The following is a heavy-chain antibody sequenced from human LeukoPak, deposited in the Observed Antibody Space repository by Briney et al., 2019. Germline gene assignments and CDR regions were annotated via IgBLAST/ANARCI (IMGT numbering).Heavy chain of an antibody. CDR2: IYDSGRT. CDR1: GGSISDDY. D-gene: IGHD4-17*01. Sequence: PSETLSLTCTVSGGSISDDYWSWIRQPPGKGLEWIGFIYDSGRTSYNPSLKSRVTISGDTSKKQFSLNLNSLTAADAAVYYCVRFPNYDAYVRDYWGQGILVTVSS. J-gene: IGHJ4*02. V-gene: IGHV4-59*01. CDR3: VRFPNYDAYVRDY.